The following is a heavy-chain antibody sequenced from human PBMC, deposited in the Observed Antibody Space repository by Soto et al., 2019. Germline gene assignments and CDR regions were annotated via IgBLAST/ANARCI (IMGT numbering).Heavy chain of an antibody. CDR1: GFTVSSNY. J-gene: IGHJ4*02. Sequence: EVQLVESGGGLVQPGGSLRLSCAASGFTVSSNYMSWVRQAPGKGLEWVSVIYSGGSTYYADSVKGRFTISRHNSKNTLYLQMNSLRAEDTAVYYCASSYYYDSSGYYYDGGQGTLVTVSS. CDR3: ASSYYYDSSGYYYD. D-gene: IGHD3-22*01. CDR2: IYSGGST. V-gene: IGHV3-53*04.